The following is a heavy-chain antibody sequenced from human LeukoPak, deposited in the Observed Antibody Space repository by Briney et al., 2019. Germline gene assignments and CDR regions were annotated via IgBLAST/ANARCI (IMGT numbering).Heavy chain of an antibody. CDR2: ISSSSSYI. V-gene: IGHV3-21*01. D-gene: IGHD6-25*01. J-gene: IGHJ3*02. Sequence: GGSLRLSCAASGFTFSSYSMNWVRQAPGKGLEWVSSISSSSSYIYYADSVKGRFTISRDNAKNSLYLQMNSLRAEDSAVYYCARAAAAPDAFDIWGQGTMVTVSS. CDR1: GFTFSSYS. CDR3: ARAAAAPDAFDI.